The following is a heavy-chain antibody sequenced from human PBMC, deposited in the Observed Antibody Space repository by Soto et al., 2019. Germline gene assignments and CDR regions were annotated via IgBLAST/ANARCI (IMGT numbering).Heavy chain of an antibody. CDR1: GGSISSSNW. D-gene: IGHD1-26*01. V-gene: IGHV4-4*02. CDR2: IYHRGNT. J-gene: IGHJ4*02. Sequence: PSETLSLTCTVSGGSISSSNWWTWVRQAPGKGLEWIAEIYHRGNTNYNPALRNRVTISVDKPNNQVSLKLRCVTAADTAIYYCARRPETALQWGINVWGQGTLVTVSS. CDR3: ARRPETALQWGINV.